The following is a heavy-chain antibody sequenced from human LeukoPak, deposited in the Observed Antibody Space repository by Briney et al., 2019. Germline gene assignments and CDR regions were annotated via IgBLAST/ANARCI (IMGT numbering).Heavy chain of an antibody. Sequence: GASLRLSCAASGFTFSNYAMGWVRQAPGKGLEWVSAITGGGSGIYYADSMKGRFTISRDNSKNTLYLQINSLRAEDTAVYYCAKWGDYDVLTGYYVSDYWGQGTLVTVSS. D-gene: IGHD3-9*01. J-gene: IGHJ4*02. CDR3: AKWGDYDVLTGYYVSDY. CDR1: GFTFSNYA. CDR2: ITGGGSGI. V-gene: IGHV3-23*01.